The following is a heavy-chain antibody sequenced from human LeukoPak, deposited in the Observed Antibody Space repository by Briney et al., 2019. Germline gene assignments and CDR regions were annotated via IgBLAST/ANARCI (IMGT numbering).Heavy chain of an antibody. V-gene: IGHV3-33*01. CDR3: ARANGMDV. CDR2: IWYDGSNK. J-gene: IGHJ6*02. Sequence: GGSLRLSCAASGFTFSSYGMHWVRQAPGKGLEWVAVIWYDGSNKYYADSVKGRFTISRGNSKNTLYLQMNSLRAEDTGVYYCARANGMDVWGQGTTVTVSS. CDR1: GFTFSSYG.